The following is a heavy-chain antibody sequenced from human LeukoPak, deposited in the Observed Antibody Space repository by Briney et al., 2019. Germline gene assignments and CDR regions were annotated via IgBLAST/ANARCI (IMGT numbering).Heavy chain of an antibody. CDR1: GFTFNVYA. J-gene: IGHJ4*02. V-gene: IGHV3-23*01. Sequence: GGSLRLSCAASGFTFNVYAMNWVRQAPGKGLEWVSTFTGSGGSTYYSDSVKGRFTTSRDNSENTLYLQMNSLRAEDTAVYYCAKSLGAYGRFDSWGQGTLVTVSS. CDR3: AKSLGAYGRFDS. CDR2: FTGSGGST. D-gene: IGHD3-16*01.